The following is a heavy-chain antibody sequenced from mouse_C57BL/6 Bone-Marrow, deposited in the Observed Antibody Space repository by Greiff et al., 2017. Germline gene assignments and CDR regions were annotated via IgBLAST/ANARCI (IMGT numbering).Heavy chain of an antibody. CDR2: ISDGGSYT. J-gene: IGHJ3*01. CDR1: GFTFSSYA. CDR3: AGFAY. Sequence: EVKLQESGGGLVKPGGSLKLSCAASGFTFSSYAMSWVRQTPEKRLEWVATISDGGSYTYYPDNVKGRFTISRDTAKNNLYLQMSHLKSEDTAMYYCAGFAYWGQGTLVTVSA. V-gene: IGHV5-4*03.